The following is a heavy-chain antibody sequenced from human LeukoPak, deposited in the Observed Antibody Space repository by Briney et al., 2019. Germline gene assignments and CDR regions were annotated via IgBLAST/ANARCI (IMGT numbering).Heavy chain of an antibody. V-gene: IGHV4-38-2*01. CDR2: IYHSGSP. Sequence: SETLSLTCAVSGYAISSASYWGWIRQPPGKGLEWIGNIYHSGSPYYNPSLKSRVTISVDASKNQFSLKLSSVTAADTAVYYCARPISSQGYFGVVIDWGQGTLVTVSS. D-gene: IGHD3-3*01. CDR3: ARPISSQGYFGVVID. CDR1: GYAISSASY. J-gene: IGHJ4*02.